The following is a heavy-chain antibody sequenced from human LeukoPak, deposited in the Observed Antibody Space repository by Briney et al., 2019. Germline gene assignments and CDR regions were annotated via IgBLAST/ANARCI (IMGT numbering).Heavy chain of an antibody. V-gene: IGHV4-4*07. CDR2: IYTSGST. CDR3: AGIAGDAFDI. CDR1: GGSLSSYY. D-gene: IGHD6-13*01. J-gene: IGHJ3*02. Sequence: PSETLSLTCTVSGGSLSSYYWSWLRQPAGQGLEWIGRIYTSGSTNYNPSLTSRVTMSVDTSKNHFSLKLSSVTAADTAVYYCAGIAGDAFDIWGQGTKVTVSP.